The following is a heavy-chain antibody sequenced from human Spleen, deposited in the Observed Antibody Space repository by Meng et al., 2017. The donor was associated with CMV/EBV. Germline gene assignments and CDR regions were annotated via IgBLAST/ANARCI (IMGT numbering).Heavy chain of an antibody. V-gene: IGHV4-30-4*08. CDR3: ARDRANLKKYNWFDP. J-gene: IGHJ5*02. Sequence: GDSISRGDYHWRWVRQPPGKGLEWIGNIYHSGPTNYSPSLKSRLTISIDTSKNQFSLRLTFVTAADTAVYYCARDRANLKKYNWFDPWGQGTLVTVSS. D-gene: IGHD3-10*01. CDR2: IYHSGPT. CDR1: GDSISRGDYH.